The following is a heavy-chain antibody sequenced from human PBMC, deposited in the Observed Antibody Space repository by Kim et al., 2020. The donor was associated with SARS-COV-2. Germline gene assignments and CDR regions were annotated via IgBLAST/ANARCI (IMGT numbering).Heavy chain of an antibody. Sequence: GGSLRLSCAASGFTVSSNYMSWVRQAPGKGLEWVSVIYSGGSTYYADSVKGRFTISRDNSKNTLYLQMNSLRAEDTAVYYCARDMISSTMVRGGDWYYYGMDVWGQGTTVTVSS. V-gene: IGHV3-53*01. CDR2: IYSGGST. J-gene: IGHJ6*02. CDR3: ARDMISSTMVRGGDWYYYGMDV. D-gene: IGHD3-10*01. CDR1: GFTVSSNY.